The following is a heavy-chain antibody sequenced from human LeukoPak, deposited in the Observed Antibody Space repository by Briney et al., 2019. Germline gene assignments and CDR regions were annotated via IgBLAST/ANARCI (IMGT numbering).Heavy chain of an antibody. D-gene: IGHD3-22*01. CDR2: ISDNGGGT. V-gene: IGHV3-23*01. CDR3: ATDREGDPSAYYLV. J-gene: IGHJ4*02. Sequence: GGSLRLSCAASGFTFSDYAMSWVRQAPGKGLEWVSTISDNGGGTYYADSVKGRFTISRDNSKNSLFLQMNSLRAEDSAVYYCATDREGDPSAYYLVGGQGTLITVSS. CDR1: GFTFSDYA.